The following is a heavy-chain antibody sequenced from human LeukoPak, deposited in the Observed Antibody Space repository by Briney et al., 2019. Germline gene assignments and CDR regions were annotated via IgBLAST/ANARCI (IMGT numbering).Heavy chain of an antibody. CDR3: ARRSSTASRYFDF. D-gene: IGHD2/OR15-2a*01. CDR1: GYNFTSYW. CDR2: IYPGDSDT. J-gene: IGHJ4*02. Sequence: GESLKISCKGSGYNFTSYWIVWVRQMPGKGLAWMRIIYPGDSDTIYSPSFQGQVTISADKSISTTYLQWSSLKASDTAMYYCARRSSTASRYFDFWGQGALVTVSS. V-gene: IGHV5-51*01.